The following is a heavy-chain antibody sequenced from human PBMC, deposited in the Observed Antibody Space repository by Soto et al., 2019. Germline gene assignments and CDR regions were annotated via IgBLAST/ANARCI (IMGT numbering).Heavy chain of an antibody. CDR1: GGSISSGGYY. J-gene: IGHJ4*02. V-gene: IGHV4-31*03. D-gene: IGHD1-26*01. CDR3: ARIVGATYLDY. Sequence: QVQLQESGPGLVKPSQTLSLTCTVSGGSISSGGYYWYWIRQHPGKGLEWIGYIYYSGSTYYNPSLKSXXTXSXXTSKNQFSLKLSSVTAADTAVYYCARIVGATYLDYWGQGTLVTVSS. CDR2: IYYSGST.